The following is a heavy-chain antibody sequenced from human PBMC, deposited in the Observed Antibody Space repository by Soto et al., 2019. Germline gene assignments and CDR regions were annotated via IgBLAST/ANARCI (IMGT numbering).Heavy chain of an antibody. D-gene: IGHD2-15*01. CDR2: INPNSGGT. Sequence: PKKGLEWMGWINPNSGGTNYAQKFQGWVTMTRDTSISTAYMELSRLRSDDTAVYYCARDFEGSGGSYYYYYVMEVWGQGSTVTGSS. J-gene: IGHJ6*01. CDR3: ARDFEGSGGSYYYYYVMEV. V-gene: IGHV1-2*04.